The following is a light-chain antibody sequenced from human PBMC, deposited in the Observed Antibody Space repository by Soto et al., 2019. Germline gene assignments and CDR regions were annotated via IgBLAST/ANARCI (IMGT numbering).Light chain of an antibody. CDR3: QHYGIAPIT. J-gene: IGKJ5*01. Sequence: EIVLTQAPGTLSLSPGGRATLSCRASQSVGSSLAWYQQKPGQSPRLLISGASSRATGIPDRFSGSGSATDFTLTITRLEPEDFALYYCQHYGIAPITFGQGTRLEIK. V-gene: IGKV3-20*01. CDR2: GAS. CDR1: QSVGSS.